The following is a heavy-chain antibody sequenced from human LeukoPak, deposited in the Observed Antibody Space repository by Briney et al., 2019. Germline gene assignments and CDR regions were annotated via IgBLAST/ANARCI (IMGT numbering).Heavy chain of an antibody. CDR3: ASEGYCSGGSCYSNDY. V-gene: IGHV3-30*02. D-gene: IGHD2-15*01. CDR1: GFTFSSYE. CDR2: IRYDGSNK. Sequence: PGGSLRLSCAASGFTFSSYEMNWVRQAPGKGLEWVAFIRYDGSNKYYADSVKGRFTISRDNSKNTLYLQMNSLRAEDTAVYYCASEGYCSGGSCYSNDYWGQGTLVTVSS. J-gene: IGHJ4*02.